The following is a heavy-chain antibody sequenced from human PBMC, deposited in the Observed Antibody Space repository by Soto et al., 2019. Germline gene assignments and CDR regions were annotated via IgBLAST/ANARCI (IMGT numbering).Heavy chain of an antibody. V-gene: IGHV4-30-4*01. CDR2: LYDSGAT. D-gene: IGHD3-16*01. CDR1: GGSIRSEDHY. J-gene: IGHJ6*02. CDR3: ARDRPVGPYAYKVEYGMDV. Sequence: QVQLQESGPGLVKASQTLSLTCTISGGSIRSEDHYWSWVRQSPGKGLEWIGHLYDSGATYRNEALESRVTISLAMSKNQCALHRRSVTAADTATYFCARDRPVGPYAYKVEYGMDVWGQGTTVTVSS.